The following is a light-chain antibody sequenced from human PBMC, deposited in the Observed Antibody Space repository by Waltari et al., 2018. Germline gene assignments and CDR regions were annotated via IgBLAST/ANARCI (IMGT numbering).Light chain of an antibody. CDR3: CSYAGRSTLV. Sequence: SALTQPASVSGSAGQSITISCTGTSSAVGASTLTSWYQQYPGKAPTLMIYEVYKRPSGVSDRFSGSKSDNTASLTISGLQAEDEADYYCCSYAGRSTLVFGGGTKLTVL. CDR2: EVY. CDR1: SSAVGASTL. V-gene: IGLV2-23*02. J-gene: IGLJ2*01.